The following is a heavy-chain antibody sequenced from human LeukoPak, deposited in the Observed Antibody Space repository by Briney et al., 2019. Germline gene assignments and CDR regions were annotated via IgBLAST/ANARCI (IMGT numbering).Heavy chain of an antibody. CDR2: ISSSSSTI. CDR3: ARDRDYGDYPNWFDP. CDR1: RFTFSSYS. D-gene: IGHD4-17*01. Sequence: GGSLRLSCAASRFTFSSYSMNWVRQAPGKGLEWVSYISSSSSTIYYADSVKGRFTISRDNAKNSLYLQMNSLRAEDTAVYYCARDRDYGDYPNWFDPWGQGTLVTVSS. J-gene: IGHJ5*02. V-gene: IGHV3-48*04.